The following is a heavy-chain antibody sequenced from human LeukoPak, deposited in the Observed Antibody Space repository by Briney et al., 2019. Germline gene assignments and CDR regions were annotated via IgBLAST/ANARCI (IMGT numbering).Heavy chain of an antibody. V-gene: IGHV4-39*01. CDR1: GGSISSSSYY. D-gene: IGHD6-13*01. CDR3: AGPKFIAAAGTLYGMDV. J-gene: IGHJ6*02. CDR2: IYYSGST. Sequence: SETLSLTCTVSGGSISSSSYYWGWIRQPPGKGLEWIGSIYYSGSTYYNPSLKSRVTISVDTSKNQFSLKLSSVTAADTAVYYCAGPKFIAAAGTLYGMDVWGQGTTVTVSS.